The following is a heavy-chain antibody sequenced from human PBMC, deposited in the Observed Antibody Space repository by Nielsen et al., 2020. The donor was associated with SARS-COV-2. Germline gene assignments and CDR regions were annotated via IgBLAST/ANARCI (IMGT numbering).Heavy chain of an antibody. CDR2: MNPNSGNT. V-gene: IGHV1-8*02. D-gene: IGHD2-15*01. Sequence: ASVKVSCKASGYTFTGYHIHWVRQATGQGLEWMGWMNPNSGNTGYAQKFQGRVTMTRNTSISTAYMELSSLRPEDTAVYYCARGVYCSGGNCYYYYYYMDVWGKGTTVTVSS. J-gene: IGHJ6*03. CDR3: ARGVYCSGGNCYYYYYYMDV. CDR1: GYTFTGYH.